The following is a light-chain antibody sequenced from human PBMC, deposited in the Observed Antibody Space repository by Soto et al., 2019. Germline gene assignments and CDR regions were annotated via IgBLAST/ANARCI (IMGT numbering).Light chain of an antibody. V-gene: IGKV1-39*01. Sequence: DIQMTQSPASRSASVGDRATITCRASQSISSYLNWYQQKPGKAPKLLIYAASRLQSGVPPRFSGSGSGTDFTPTISSLQPEDFATYYCQQSYSTPRVTFGQGTRVDIK. CDR2: AAS. J-gene: IGKJ5*01. CDR1: QSISSY. CDR3: QQSYSTPRVT.